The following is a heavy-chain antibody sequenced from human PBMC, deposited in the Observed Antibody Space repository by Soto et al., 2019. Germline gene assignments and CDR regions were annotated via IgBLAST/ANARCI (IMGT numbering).Heavy chain of an antibody. CDR3: ARGRTWGARDFDN. CDR2: ISGYDGHT. Sequence: QVQLVQSGGEVKRPGASVRVSCKTSGYSFNTYGISWVRLAPGQGLELMGWISGYDGHTDYAQKFQDRVTMTTDTTTNTIYMDLRGLRSDDTAVYYCARGRTWGARDFDNWGQGTLVTVSS. CDR1: GYSFNTYG. J-gene: IGHJ4*02. D-gene: IGHD3-16*01. V-gene: IGHV1-18*01.